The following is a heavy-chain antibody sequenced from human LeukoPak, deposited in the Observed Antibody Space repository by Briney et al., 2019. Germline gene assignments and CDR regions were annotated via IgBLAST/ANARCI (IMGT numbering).Heavy chain of an antibody. CDR1: GFTFSNYA. CDR2: INGNGGGT. V-gene: IGHV3-23*01. D-gene: IGHD2-2*01. J-gene: IGHJ4*02. CDR3: AKPRVGDFIVVVPAAEDC. Sequence: GGSLRLSCAASGFTFSNYAMSWVRQAPGKGLEWVSAINGNGGGTYYADPVKGRFTISRDNSKNTLFLQMNSLRAEDTAVYYCAKPRVGDFIVVVPAAEDCWDQETLVTV.